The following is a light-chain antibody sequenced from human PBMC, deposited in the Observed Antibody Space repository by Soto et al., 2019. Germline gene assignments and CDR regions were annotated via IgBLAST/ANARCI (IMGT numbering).Light chain of an antibody. J-gene: IGLJ1*01. Sequence: QSVLTQPPAAAGTPGQRVTISCSGSSSNVGGNPVNWYQHVPTTAPKLLIYTNTQRPSGVPDRFSGSKSGTSASLAISGLQSEDEADYYCASWADSLYGPVFGTGTKVTAL. CDR2: TNT. V-gene: IGLV1-44*01. CDR3: ASWADSLYGPV. CDR1: SSNVGGNP.